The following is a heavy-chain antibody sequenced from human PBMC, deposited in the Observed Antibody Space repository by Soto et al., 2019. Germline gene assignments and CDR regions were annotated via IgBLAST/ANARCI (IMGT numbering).Heavy chain of an antibody. V-gene: IGHV1-3*01. D-gene: IGHD5-12*01. J-gene: IGHJ6*02. CDR3: ARELRGYSGYDEFYYYYGMDV. CDR1: GYTFTSYA. Sequence: ASVKVSCKASGYTFTSYAMHWVRQAPGQRLEWMGWINAGNGNTKYSQKFQGRVTIIRDTSASTAYMELSSLRSEDTAVYYCARELRGYSGYDEFYYYYGMDVWGQGTTVTVSS. CDR2: INAGNGNT.